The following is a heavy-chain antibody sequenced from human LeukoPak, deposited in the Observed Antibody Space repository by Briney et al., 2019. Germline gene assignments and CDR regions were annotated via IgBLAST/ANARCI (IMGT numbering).Heavy chain of an antibody. D-gene: IGHD1-26*01. V-gene: IGHV3-21*01. J-gene: IGHJ4*02. Sequence: GGSLRLSCAASGFTFSSYSMNWVRQAPGKGLEWVSSISSSSDFIYYADSVKGRFTISRDNAKNSLYLQMNSLRAEDTAVYYCAKDLYSGSSKRGKAFDYWGQGTLVTVSS. CDR3: AKDLYSGSSKRGKAFDY. CDR2: ISSSSDFI. CDR1: GFTFSSYS.